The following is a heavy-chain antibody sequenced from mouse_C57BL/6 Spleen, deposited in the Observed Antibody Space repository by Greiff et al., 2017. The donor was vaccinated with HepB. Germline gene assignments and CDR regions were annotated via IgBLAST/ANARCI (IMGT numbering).Heavy chain of an antibody. J-gene: IGHJ3*01. CDR2: INPSSGYT. D-gene: IGHD3-2*02. Sequence: QVQLKESGAELARPGASVKMSCKASGYTFTSYTMHWVKQRPGQGLEWIGYINPSSGYTKYNQKFKDKATLTADKSSSTAYMQLSSLTSEDSAVYYCARELRLRFAYWGQGTLVTVSA. CDR1: GYTFTSYT. V-gene: IGHV1-4*01. CDR3: ARELRLRFAY.